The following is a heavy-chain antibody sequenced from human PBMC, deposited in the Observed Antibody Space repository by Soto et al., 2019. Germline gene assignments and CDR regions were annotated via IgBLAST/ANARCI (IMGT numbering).Heavy chain of an antibody. Sequence: GGSLRLSCAVSGFTFSSHWMHWVRQAPGKGLVWVSRINSDGSSTNYADSVKGRFTISRDNAKKTLYLQMNSLRADDTAVYYCARDFGMGYYDWGSGYSGPQYGMDVWGQGTTVTVSS. J-gene: IGHJ6*02. CDR3: ARDFGMGYYDWGSGYSGPQYGMDV. V-gene: IGHV3-74*01. CDR2: INSDGSST. CDR1: GFTFSSHW. D-gene: IGHD3-3*01.